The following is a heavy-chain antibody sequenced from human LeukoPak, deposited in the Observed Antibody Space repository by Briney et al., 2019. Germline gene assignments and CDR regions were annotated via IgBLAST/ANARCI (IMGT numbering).Heavy chain of an antibody. CDR2: ISAYNGNT. D-gene: IGHD3-10*01. CDR1: GYTFTSYG. CDR3: ARDTGRKRGFGELLFNY. J-gene: IGHJ4*02. Sequence: ASVKVSCKASGYTFTSYGISWVRQAPGQGLEWMGWISAYNGNTNYAQKLQGRVTMTTDTSTSTAYMELRSLRSDDTAVYYCARDTGRKRGFGELLFNYWGQGTLVTVSS. V-gene: IGHV1-18*01.